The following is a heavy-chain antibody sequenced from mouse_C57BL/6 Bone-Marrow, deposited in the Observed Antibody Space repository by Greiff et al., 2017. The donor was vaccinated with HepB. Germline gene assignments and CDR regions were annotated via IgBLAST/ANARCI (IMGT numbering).Heavy chain of an antibody. CDR1: GFSLSTSGMG. CDR2: IYWDDDK. J-gene: IGHJ3*01. Sequence: QVTLKVCGPGILQSSQTLSLTCSFSGFSLSTSGMGVSWIRQPSGKGLEWLAHIYWDDDKRYNPSLKSRLTISKDTSRNQVFLKITSVDTADTATYYCARRAPDGGFAYWGQGTLVTVSA. CDR3: ARRAPDGGFAY. D-gene: IGHD2-3*01. V-gene: IGHV8-12*01.